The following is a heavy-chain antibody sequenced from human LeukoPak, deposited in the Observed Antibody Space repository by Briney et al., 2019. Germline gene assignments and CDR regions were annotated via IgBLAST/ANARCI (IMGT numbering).Heavy chain of an antibody. D-gene: IGHD5-18*01. CDR3: AKGAGGFSYYNWFDP. CDR1: GGSFSGYY. J-gene: IGHJ5*02. CDR2: IYYSGTT. V-gene: IGHV4-34*01. Sequence: SETLSLTCAVYGGSFSGYYWSWIRQPPGKGLEWIGSIYYSGTTHYNPSLESRVTISVDMSKNQFSLKLASVTAADTAIYYCAKGAGGFSYYNWFDPWGQGTLVTVSS.